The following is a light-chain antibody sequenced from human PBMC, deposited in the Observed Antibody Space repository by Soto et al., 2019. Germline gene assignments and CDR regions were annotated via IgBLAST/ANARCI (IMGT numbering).Light chain of an antibody. J-gene: IGLJ1*01. CDR1: SSNIGAGYD. Sequence: QSVLKQPPSVSGATGQRVTISCTRSSSNIGAGYDVHWYQQLPGTAPKLLIYGNSNRPSGVPDRFSGSKSGTSASLAITGLQAENEANYYCKSYDSSLSGYVFGTGTKFTVL. CDR3: KSYDSSLSGYV. CDR2: GNS. V-gene: IGLV1-40*01.